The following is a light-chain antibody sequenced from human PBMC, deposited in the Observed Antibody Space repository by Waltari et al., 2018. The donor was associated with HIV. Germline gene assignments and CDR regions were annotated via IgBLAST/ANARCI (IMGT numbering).Light chain of an antibody. CDR3: AAWDNSLSVLVV. Sequence: QSVLTQTPSASGTPGQRVTISCSGSSSHIGSNYVYWYQQLPGTAPKLLIYRNNQRPSGVPDRFAGSKSGTSASLAISGLRSEDEADYYCAAWDNSLSVLVVFGGGTKLTVL. J-gene: IGLJ2*01. V-gene: IGLV1-47*01. CDR2: RNN. CDR1: SSHIGSNY.